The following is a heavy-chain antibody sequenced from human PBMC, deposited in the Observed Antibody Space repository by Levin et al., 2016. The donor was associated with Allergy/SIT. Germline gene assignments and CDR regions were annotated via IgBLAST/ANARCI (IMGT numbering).Heavy chain of an antibody. CDR1: GFSFSNYA. J-gene: IGHJ6*03. D-gene: IGHD6-6*01. CDR3: AKGWGFTTSSRGFFMGV. Sequence: GESLKISCAASGFSFSNYAIHWVRQAPGKGPQWVAAISYDGRDKFYADSVKGRFTISRDNSNKKLHLQMNSLRPEDTAVYFCAKGWGFTTSSRGFFMGVWGNGTTVTVSS. CDR2: ISYDGRDK. V-gene: IGHV3-30*18.